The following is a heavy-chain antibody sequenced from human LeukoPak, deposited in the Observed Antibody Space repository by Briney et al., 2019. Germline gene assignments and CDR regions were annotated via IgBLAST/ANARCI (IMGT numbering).Heavy chain of an antibody. CDR1: GFTFSSYG. V-gene: IGHV3-23*01. CDR2: ISGTGGST. Sequence: GGTLRLSCAASGFTFSSYGMSWVRQAPGKGLEWVSAISGTGGSTYYADSVKGRFTISRDNSKNTVYLQVRSLRAEDTAVYYCAKDLGWIQFGYWGQGALVTVSS. D-gene: IGHD5-18*01. CDR3: AKDLGWIQFGY. J-gene: IGHJ4*02.